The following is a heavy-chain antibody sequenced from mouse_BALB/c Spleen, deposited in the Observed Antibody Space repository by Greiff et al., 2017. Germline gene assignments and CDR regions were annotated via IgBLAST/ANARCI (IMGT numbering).Heavy chain of an antibody. D-gene: IGHD2-2*01. V-gene: IGHV5-17*02. CDR3: ARASLYGYDSWFAY. Sequence: EVKVVESGGGLVQPGGSRKLSCAASGFTFSSFGMHWVRQAPEKGLEWVAYISSGSSTIYYAETVKGRFTISRDNPKNTLFLQMTSLRSEDTAMYYCARASLYGYDSWFAYWGQGTLVTVSA. CDR1: GFTFSSFG. J-gene: IGHJ3*01. CDR2: ISSGSSTI.